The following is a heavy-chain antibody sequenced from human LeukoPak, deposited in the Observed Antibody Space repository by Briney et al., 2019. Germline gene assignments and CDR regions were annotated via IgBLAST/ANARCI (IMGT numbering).Heavy chain of an antibody. CDR1: GFTFSSYA. J-gene: IGHJ3*02. CDR2: IWYDGSNK. Sequence: PGRSLRLSCAASGFTFSSYAMHWVRQAPGKGLEWVAVIWYDGSNKYYADSVKGRFTISRDNSKNTLYLQMNSLRAEDTAVYYCARDAGGLLDINAFDIWGQGTMVTVSS. V-gene: IGHV3-33*08. D-gene: IGHD3-9*01. CDR3: ARDAGGLLDINAFDI.